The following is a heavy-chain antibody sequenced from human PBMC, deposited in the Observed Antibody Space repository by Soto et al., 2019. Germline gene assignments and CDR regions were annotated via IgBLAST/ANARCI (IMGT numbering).Heavy chain of an antibody. CDR1: GGSISSYY. V-gene: IGHV4-59*08. J-gene: IGHJ6*02. D-gene: IGHD3-10*01. CDR2: IYYSGST. Sequence: PSETLSLTCTVSGGSISSYYWSWIRQPPGKGLEWIGYIYYSGSTNYNPSLKSRVTISVDTSKNQFSLKLSSVTAADTAVYYCARQGFGAIHGLVDVWAQGTTVTVSS. CDR3: ARQGFGAIHGLVDV.